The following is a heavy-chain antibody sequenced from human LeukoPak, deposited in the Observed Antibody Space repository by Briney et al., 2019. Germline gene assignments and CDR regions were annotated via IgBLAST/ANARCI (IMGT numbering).Heavy chain of an antibody. CDR2: IYSGGST. CDR3: AKELYYYDSKGCAFDI. CDR1: GFTVGSNY. J-gene: IGHJ3*02. V-gene: IGHV3-66*02. D-gene: IGHD3-22*01. Sequence: RGSLRLSCAASGFTVGSNYMSWVRQAPGKGLEWVSVIYSGGSTYYAVSVKGRFTISRDNSKNTLYLQMNSLRAEDTAVYYCAKELYYYDSKGCAFDIWGQGTMVTVSS.